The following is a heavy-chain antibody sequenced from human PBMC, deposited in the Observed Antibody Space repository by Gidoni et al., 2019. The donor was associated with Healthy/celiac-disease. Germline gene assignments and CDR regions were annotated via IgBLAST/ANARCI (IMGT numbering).Heavy chain of an antibody. D-gene: IGHD2-21*01. CDR3: TTHIVVWYFDL. V-gene: IGHV3-15*01. CDR2: IKSKTEGGTT. J-gene: IGHJ2*01. Sequence: EVQLVESGGGLVKPGGSLILSCAASGVPVSTAGMSWVRQGPGKVLEWCGRIKSKTEGGTTDYAAHVKGRFTISRDDSKNTLYLQMNSLKTDDTAVYYCTTHIVVWYFDLWGRGTLVTVSS. CDR1: GVPVSTAG.